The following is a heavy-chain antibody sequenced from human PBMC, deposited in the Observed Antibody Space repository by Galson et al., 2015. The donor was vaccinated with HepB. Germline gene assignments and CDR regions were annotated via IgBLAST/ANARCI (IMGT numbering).Heavy chain of an antibody. CDR3: ARVGRYCSSTRCSYGMDV. D-gene: IGHD2-2*01. Sequence: SLRLSCAASGFTFSSYWMSWVRQAPGKGLEWVANIKQDGSEKYYVDSVKGRFTISRDNAKNSLYLQMSSLRAEDTAVYYCARVGRYCSSTRCSYGMDVWGQGTTVIVSS. J-gene: IGHJ6*02. V-gene: IGHV3-7*05. CDR1: GFTFSSYW. CDR2: IKQDGSEK.